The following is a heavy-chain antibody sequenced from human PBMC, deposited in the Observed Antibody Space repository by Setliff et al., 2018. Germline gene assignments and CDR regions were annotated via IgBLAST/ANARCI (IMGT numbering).Heavy chain of an antibody. V-gene: IGHV3-7*03. CDR2: IKQDGSEK. J-gene: IGHJ6*03. Sequence: PGGSLRLSCAASGFTFSNAWMSWVRQASGKGLEWVANIKQDGSEKYYVDSVKGRFTISRDNSKNTLYLQMNSLRAEDTAVYYCAKRDYYDSSGYLLPYMDVWGKGTTVTVSS. D-gene: IGHD3-22*01. CDR1: GFTFSNAW. CDR3: AKRDYYDSSGYLLPYMDV.